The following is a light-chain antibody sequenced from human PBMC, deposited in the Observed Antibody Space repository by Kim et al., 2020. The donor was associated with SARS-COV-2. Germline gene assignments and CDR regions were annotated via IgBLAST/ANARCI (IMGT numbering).Light chain of an antibody. CDR3: QQYGLSPPYT. Sequence: SAGDRAIPPCRASQSFGSKDLAWYQQKPGQAPRLLIYGGFNRATGIPDRFEGSGSGSEFTLTITRLEPEDSAVYYCQQYGLSPPYTFGQGTKLEI. CDR1: QSFGSKD. J-gene: IGKJ2*01. CDR2: GGF. V-gene: IGKV3-20*01.